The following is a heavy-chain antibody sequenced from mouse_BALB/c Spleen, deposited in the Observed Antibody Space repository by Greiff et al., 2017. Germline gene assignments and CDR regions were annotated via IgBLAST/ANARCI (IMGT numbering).Heavy chain of an antibody. D-gene: IGHD2-10*01. V-gene: IGHV5-17*02. CDR2: ISSGSSTI. Sequence: EVQLVESGGGLVQPGGSRKLSCAASGFTFSSFGMHWVRQAPEKGLEWVAYISSGSSTIYYADTVKGRFTISRDNPKNTLFLQMTSLRSEDTAMYDCARSVPTAMDYWGQGTSVTVSA. CDR1: GFTFSSFG. CDR3: ARSVPTAMDY. J-gene: IGHJ4*01.